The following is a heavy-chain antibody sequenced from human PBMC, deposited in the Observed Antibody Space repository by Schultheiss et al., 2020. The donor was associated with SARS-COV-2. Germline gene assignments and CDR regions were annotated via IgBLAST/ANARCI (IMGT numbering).Heavy chain of an antibody. CDR2: IYPGDSDT. CDR3: ARPYCSGGSCPRAFDI. J-gene: IGHJ3*02. CDR1: GYSFTSYW. Sequence: GGSLRLSCKGSGYSFTSYWIGWVRQMPGKGLEWMGIIYPGDSDTRYSPSFQGQVTISADKSISTAYLQWSSLKASDTAMYYCARPYCSGGSCPRAFDIWGQGRMVTVS. V-gene: IGHV5-51*01. D-gene: IGHD2-15*01.